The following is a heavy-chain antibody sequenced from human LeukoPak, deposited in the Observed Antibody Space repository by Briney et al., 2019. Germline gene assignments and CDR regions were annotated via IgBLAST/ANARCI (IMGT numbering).Heavy chain of an antibody. J-gene: IGHJ3*02. CDR1: GYSFTSYW. V-gene: IGHV5-51*01. D-gene: IGHD6-13*01. CDR3: ARLYLPYTSAWYGSAFDI. CDR2: IYPGTSGT. Sequence: HGESLKISCKGSGYSFTSYWIAWVRQMPGKGLEWMGIIYPGTSGTRYSPSFQGQVTISADRSITTAYLQWSSLKASDTAMYYCARLYLPYTSAWYGSAFDIWGQGTMVTVSS.